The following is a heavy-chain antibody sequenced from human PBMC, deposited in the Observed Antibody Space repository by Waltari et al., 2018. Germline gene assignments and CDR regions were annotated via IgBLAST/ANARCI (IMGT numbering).Heavy chain of an antibody. CDR3: ATAGVYCGGDCYFWFDP. D-gene: IGHD2-21*01. CDR1: GYTFTDYY. V-gene: IGHV1-69-2*01. J-gene: IGHJ5*02. Sequence: EVQLVQSGAEVKKPGATVKISCKASGYTFTDYYMHWVQQAPGKGLEWMGRVDPEDGETIYAEKFQGRVTITADTSTDTAYMELSSLRSEDTAVYYCATAGVYCGGDCYFWFDPWGQGTLVTVSS. CDR2: VDPEDGET.